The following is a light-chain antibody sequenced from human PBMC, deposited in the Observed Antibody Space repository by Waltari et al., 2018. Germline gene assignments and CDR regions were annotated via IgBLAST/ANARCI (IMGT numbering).Light chain of an antibody. CDR1: QSVSNN. J-gene: IGKJ2*01. V-gene: IGKV3-15*01. CDR2: DAS. Sequence: EAMMTQSSATLSVSPGDRATLSCRASQSVSNNVAWFQQKPGQAPSLLIYDASPRATGVPARFSGSGSGTEFTLTISSLQTEDFAVYYCQQYNNWPLYTFGQGTKLEIK. CDR3: QQYNNWPLYT.